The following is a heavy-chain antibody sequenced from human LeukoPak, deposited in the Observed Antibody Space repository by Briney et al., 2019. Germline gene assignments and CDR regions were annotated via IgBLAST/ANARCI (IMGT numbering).Heavy chain of an antibody. V-gene: IGHV4-30-4*08. J-gene: IGHJ4*02. D-gene: IGHD6-13*01. Sequence: KASETLSLTCTVSGGSISSGDYYWSWIRQPPGKGLEWIGYIYYSGSTYYNPSLKSRVTISVDTSKNQFSLKLSSVTAADTAVYYCASSTGYSSSWIIDYWGQGTLVTVSS. CDR2: IYYSGST. CDR1: GGSISSGDYY. CDR3: ASSTGYSSSWIIDY.